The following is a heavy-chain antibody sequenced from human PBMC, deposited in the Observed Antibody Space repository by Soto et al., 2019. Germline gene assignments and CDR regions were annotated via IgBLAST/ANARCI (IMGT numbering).Heavy chain of an antibody. Sequence: GASVKVSCKVSGYTLTELSMHWGRQAPGKGLGWMGGFDPEDGETIYAQKFQGRVTMTEDTSTDTAYMELSSLRSEDTAVYYCATRSYDILTGYSEMGPDSFDIWGQGTMVTVSS. CDR3: ATRSYDILTGYSEMGPDSFDI. CDR1: GYTLTELS. CDR2: FDPEDGET. J-gene: IGHJ3*02. D-gene: IGHD3-9*01. V-gene: IGHV1-24*01.